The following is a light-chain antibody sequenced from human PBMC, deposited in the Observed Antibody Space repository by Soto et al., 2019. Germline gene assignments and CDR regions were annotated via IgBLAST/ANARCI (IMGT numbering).Light chain of an antibody. CDR2: SNN. V-gene: IGLV1-44*01. CDR3: AAWDDSLNGHVV. Sequence: QPVLTQPPSASGTPGQRVTISCSGSSSNIGSNTVNWYQQLPGTAPKLLIYSNNQRPSGVPDRFSGSKSGTSASLAISGLQSEDEADYYCAAWDDSLNGHVVXGGGTKLTVL. J-gene: IGLJ2*01. CDR1: SSNIGSNT.